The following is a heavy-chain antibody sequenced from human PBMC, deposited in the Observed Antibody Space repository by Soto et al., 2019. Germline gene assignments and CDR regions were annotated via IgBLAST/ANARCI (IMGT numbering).Heavy chain of an antibody. CDR1: GFTFSSYA. D-gene: IGHD2-2*01. J-gene: IGHJ6*02. V-gene: IGHV3-23*01. CDR3: AKDRGACSSTSCYLIAAAGTGGGMDV. Sequence: GGSLRLSCAASGFTFSSYAMSWVRQAPGKGLEWVSAISGSGGSTYYAASVKGRFTISRDNSKNTLYLQMNSPRAEDTAVYYCAKDRGACSSTSCYLIAAAGTGGGMDVWGQGTTVTVSS. CDR2: ISGSGGST.